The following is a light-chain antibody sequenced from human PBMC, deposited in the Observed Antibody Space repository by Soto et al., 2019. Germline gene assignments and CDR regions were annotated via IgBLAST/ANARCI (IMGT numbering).Light chain of an antibody. CDR3: LQDYNYPFT. J-gene: IGKJ4*01. CDR1: QGIKND. Sequence: AIQMTQSPSSLSASVGDRVTITCRASQGIKNDLGWYQQKPGKAPKLLISAASSLESGVPSRFSGSGPGTDFTLTITSLQPEDFATYYCLQDYNYPFTFGGGTRVEVK. V-gene: IGKV1-6*01. CDR2: AAS.